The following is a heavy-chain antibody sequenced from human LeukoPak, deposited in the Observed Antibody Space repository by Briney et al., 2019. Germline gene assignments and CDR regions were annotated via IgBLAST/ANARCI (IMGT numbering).Heavy chain of an antibody. D-gene: IGHD2/OR15-2a*01. CDR2: VHLNGRS. V-gene: IGHV4-4*02. CDR3: AREGGFYRPLDY. CDR1: GGSISATNW. Sequence: KPSGTLSLTCDVSGGSISATNWWTWVRQPPGGGLEWIGEVHLNGRSHYSPSLESRVTMPADMSENHISLHLTSVTAADTAVYYCAREGGFYRPLDYTGPGTLVIVSS. J-gene: IGHJ4*02.